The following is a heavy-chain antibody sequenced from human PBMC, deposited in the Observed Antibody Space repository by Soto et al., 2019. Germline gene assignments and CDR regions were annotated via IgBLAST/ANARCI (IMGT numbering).Heavy chain of an antibody. V-gene: IGHV3-9*01. Sequence: EVQLVESGGGLVQPGRSLRLSCAASGFTFDDYAMHWVRQAPGKGLEWVSGISWNSGSIGDADSVKGRFTISRDNAKNSLYLQMNSLRAEDTALYYCAKDFVGYYYYMDVWGKGTTVTVSS. CDR2: ISWNSGSI. J-gene: IGHJ6*03. D-gene: IGHD2-21*01. CDR1: GFTFDDYA. CDR3: AKDFVGYYYYMDV.